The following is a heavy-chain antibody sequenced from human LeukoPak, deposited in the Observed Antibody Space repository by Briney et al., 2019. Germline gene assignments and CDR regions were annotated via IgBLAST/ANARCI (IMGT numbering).Heavy chain of an antibody. V-gene: IGHV4-59*08. CDR2: IYYSGST. CDR1: GGSINSYY. D-gene: IGHD2-15*01. Sequence: PSETLSLTCTVSGGSINSYYWSWIRQPPGKGLEWIGYIYYSGSTNYNPSLKSRVTISVDTSNNKFSLKLTSLTAADTAVYYCVRHLSAGRPAFDIWGQRTMVTLSS. J-gene: IGHJ3*02. CDR3: VRHLSAGRPAFDI.